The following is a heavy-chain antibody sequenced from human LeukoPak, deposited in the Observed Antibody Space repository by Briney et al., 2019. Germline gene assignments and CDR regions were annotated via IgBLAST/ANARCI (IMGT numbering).Heavy chain of an antibody. D-gene: IGHD6-13*01. V-gene: IGHV3-21*01. J-gene: IGHJ1*01. CDR1: GFTFSSYS. Sequence: GGSLRLSCAASGFTFSSYSMNWVRQAPGKGLEWVSSISSSSSYIYYADSVKGRFTISRDNAKNSLYLQMNSLSAEDTAVYYCARAPPLAAADPPFQHWGQGTLVTVSS. CDR2: ISSSSSYI. CDR3: ARAPPLAAADPPFQH.